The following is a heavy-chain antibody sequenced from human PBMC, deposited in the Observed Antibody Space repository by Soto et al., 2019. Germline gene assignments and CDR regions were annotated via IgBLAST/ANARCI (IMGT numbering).Heavy chain of an antibody. CDR2: IYYSGST. CDR3: PRLKWGERSGKYKLQE. J-gene: IGHJ4*02. D-gene: IGHD6-19*01. V-gene: IGHV4-61*08. Sequence: SKPPSLTCTVSCASVSTDGYYWSWIRQPPGKGLEWIGYIYYSGSTDYNPSLKSRVTTSVDTSKNQFSLKLSSVTAADTAVYYWPRLKWGERSGKYKLQEWGQG. CDR1: CASVSTDGYY.